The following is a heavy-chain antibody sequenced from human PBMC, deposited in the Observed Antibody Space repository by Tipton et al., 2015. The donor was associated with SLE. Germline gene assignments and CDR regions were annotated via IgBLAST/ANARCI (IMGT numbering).Heavy chain of an antibody. CDR3: ARFSPPDL. J-gene: IGHJ2*01. V-gene: IGHV4-34*01. CDR1: GGSFRGYY. CDR2: INHSGTA. Sequence: TLSLTCAVNGGSFRGYYWNWVRQSPGKGLEWIGQINHSGTASYNPSLQSRVTLSVDTSKNQFTLSLSFVTAADTAVYYCARFSPPDLWGRGTLVTVSS. D-gene: IGHD2/OR15-2a*01.